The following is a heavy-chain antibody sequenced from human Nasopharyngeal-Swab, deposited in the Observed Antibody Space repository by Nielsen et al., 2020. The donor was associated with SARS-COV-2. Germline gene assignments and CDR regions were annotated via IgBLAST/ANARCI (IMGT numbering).Heavy chain of an antibody. CDR2: INPNSGGT. V-gene: IGHV1-2*04. CDR3: ERGKEEEGGRREEEEEERNV. J-gene: IGHJ6*04. CDR1: GYTFTCYY. D-gene: IGHD3-16*01. Sequence: ASVKVSCKASGYTFTCYYMHWVRQAPGQGLEWMGWINPNSGGTNYAQKFQGWVTMTRDTSISTAYMELSRLRSDDTAVYDGERGKEEEGGRREEEEEERNVWGKGTTVTVSS.